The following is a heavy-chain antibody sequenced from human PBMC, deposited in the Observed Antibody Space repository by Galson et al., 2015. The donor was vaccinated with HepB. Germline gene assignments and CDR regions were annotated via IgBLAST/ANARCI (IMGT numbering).Heavy chain of an antibody. CDR3: ARLDIVVVPAAIAIWDY. V-gene: IGHV1-18*01. Sequence: SVKVSCKASGYTFTSYGISWVRQAPGQGLEWMGWISAYNGNTNYAQKLQGRVTMTTDTSTSTAYMELRSLRSDDTAVYYCARLDIVVVPAAIAIWDYWGQGTLVTVSS. CDR2: ISAYNGNT. J-gene: IGHJ4*02. CDR1: GYTFTSYG. D-gene: IGHD2-2*01.